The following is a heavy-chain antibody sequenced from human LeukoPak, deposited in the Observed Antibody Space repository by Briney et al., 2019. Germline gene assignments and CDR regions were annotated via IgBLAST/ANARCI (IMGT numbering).Heavy chain of an antibody. J-gene: IGHJ4*02. D-gene: IGHD3-10*01. CDR3: ARDGTYGSGSYSKGFDY. CDR1: GGSISSGGYY. V-gene: IGHV4-31*03. Sequence: SQTLSLTCTVSGGSISSGGYYWSWIRQHPGKGLEWIGYIYYSGSTYYNPSLKSRVTISVDTSKNQFSLKLSSVTAADTAVYYCARDGTYGSGSYSKGFDYWSQGTLVTVSS. CDR2: IYYSGST.